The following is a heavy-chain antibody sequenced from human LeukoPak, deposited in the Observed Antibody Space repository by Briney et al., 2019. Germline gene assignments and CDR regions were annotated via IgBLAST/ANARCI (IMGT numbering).Heavy chain of an antibody. V-gene: IGHV3-74*03. Sequence: GGSLRLSCAASGFTFSNYCMHWVRQAPGKGLVWVSRINRDGSSTTYADSVKGRFTISRDNAKKTVYLQMNSLRAEDTAMYYCARDRDIVVVPALTGFDYWGQGTLVTVSS. CDR3: ARDRDIVVVPALTGFDY. D-gene: IGHD2-2*01. J-gene: IGHJ4*02. CDR2: INRDGSST. CDR1: GFTFSNYC.